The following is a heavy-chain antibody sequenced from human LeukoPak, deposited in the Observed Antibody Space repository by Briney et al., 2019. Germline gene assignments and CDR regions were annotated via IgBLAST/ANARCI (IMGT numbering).Heavy chain of an antibody. J-gene: IGHJ6*02. Sequence: SEPLSLTCTVSGGSISSYYWSWIRQPPGKGLEWIGYIYYSGSTNYNPSLESRVTISVDTSKNQFSLKLRSVTAADAAVFTCASQGYDSSGYPPPYYYYGMDVWGQGTTVTVSS. CDR3: ASQGYDSSGYPPPYYYYGMDV. V-gene: IGHV4-59*08. CDR2: IYYSGST. CDR1: GGSISSYY. D-gene: IGHD3-22*01.